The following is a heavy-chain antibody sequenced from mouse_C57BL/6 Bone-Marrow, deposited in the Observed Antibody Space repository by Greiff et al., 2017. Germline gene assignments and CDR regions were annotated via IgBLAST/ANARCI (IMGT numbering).Heavy chain of an antibody. V-gene: IGHV1-55*01. Sequence: VQLQQPGAELVKPGASVKMSCKASGYTFTSYWITWVKQRPGQGLEWIGDIYPGSGSTNYNEKFKSKATPTLDTTSSTTYMQLSSLTSEDSAVYYCARSRNYGSSAYWGQGTSVTVSS. J-gene: IGHJ4*01. CDR2: IYPGSGST. CDR1: GYTFTSYW. D-gene: IGHD1-1*01. CDR3: ARSRNYGSSAY.